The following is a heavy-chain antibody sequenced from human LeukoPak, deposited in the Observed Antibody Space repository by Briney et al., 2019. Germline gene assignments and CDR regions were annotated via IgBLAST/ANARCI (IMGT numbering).Heavy chain of an antibody. D-gene: IGHD2-2*01. CDR1: GFTFSSYS. V-gene: IGHV3-21*01. CDR2: ISSSSSYI. CDR3: ARVICSSTSCYLAPFDY. Sequence: GGSLRLSCAASGFTFSSYSMNWVRQAPGKGLEWVPSISSSSSYIYYADSVKGRFTISRDNAKNSLYLQMNSLRAEDTAVYYCARVICSSTSCYLAPFDYWGQGTLVTVSS. J-gene: IGHJ4*02.